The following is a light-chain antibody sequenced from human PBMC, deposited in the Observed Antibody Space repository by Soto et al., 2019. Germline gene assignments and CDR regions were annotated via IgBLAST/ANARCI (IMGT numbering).Light chain of an antibody. CDR3: QQYSSHPRT. J-gene: IGKJ5*01. V-gene: IGKV1D-16*01. CDR2: TAS. Sequence: DIQLTQSPSSLSASVGDRVTISCRASQGISTFLAWYQQKPGKAPKSLIKTASTLQSGVPSRFSGSGSDTDFILTISSLQPEDFATYYCQQYSSHPRTFGQGTRLDLK. CDR1: QGISTF.